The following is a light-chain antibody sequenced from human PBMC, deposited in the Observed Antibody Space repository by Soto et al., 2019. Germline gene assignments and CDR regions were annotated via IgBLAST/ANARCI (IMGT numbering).Light chain of an antibody. V-gene: IGLV1-40*01. CDR1: SSNIGAGYD. CDR2: ANT. J-gene: IGLJ3*02. CDR3: QSYDTRLSDSV. Sequence: QSVLTQPPSVSGAPGQRVTISCTGNSSNIGAGYDVHWYQQLPGTGPKLLIFANTDRPSGVPGRFSGSKSGTSASLAITGLQAEDEADYYCQSYDTRLSDSVFGGGTKVTVL.